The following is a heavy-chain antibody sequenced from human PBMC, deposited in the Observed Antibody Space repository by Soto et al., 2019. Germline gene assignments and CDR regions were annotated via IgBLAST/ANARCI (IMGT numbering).Heavy chain of an antibody. CDR3: AKDISSYYGVDV. D-gene: IGHD1-1*01. Sequence: EVQLVESGGVVVQPGGSLRLSCAASGFTFDDYTMHWVRQAPGKGLEWVSLISWDGNDTYYADSVKGRFTISRDNSKNSLYLQMTSLRTEDTALYYCAKDISSYYGVDVWGQGTTVTVSS. V-gene: IGHV3-43*01. CDR1: GFTFDDYT. J-gene: IGHJ6*02. CDR2: ISWDGNDT.